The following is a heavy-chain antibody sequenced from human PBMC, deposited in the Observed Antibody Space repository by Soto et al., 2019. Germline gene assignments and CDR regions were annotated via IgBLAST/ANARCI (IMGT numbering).Heavy chain of an antibody. V-gene: IGHV3-23*01. CDR3: VKNSGWFNT. CDR1: GFTFGTTD. Sequence: QLLQSGGGLVQPGGSLTLSCAASGFTFGTTDMSWVRQAPGEGLEGVSTIDGSGGITYYADSVKGRFTISRDNSRNTVYLQRNSLRGDDTALYYCVKNSGWFNTWGQGALVTVSS. D-gene: IGHD3-10*01. J-gene: IGHJ5*02. CDR2: IDGSGGIT.